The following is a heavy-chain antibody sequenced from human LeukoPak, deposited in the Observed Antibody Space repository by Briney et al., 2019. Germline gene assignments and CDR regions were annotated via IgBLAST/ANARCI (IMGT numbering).Heavy chain of an antibody. D-gene: IGHD3-10*01. Sequence: GGSLRLSCAASGFAFSSYAMSWVRQAPGKGLEWVSVTSGSGGNPYYADSVKGRFTISRDNSKNTVYLYMNSLRAEDTALYYCGKETGIILVRGAVDYWGQGTLVTVSS. J-gene: IGHJ4*02. V-gene: IGHV3-23*01. CDR1: GFAFSSYA. CDR3: GKETGIILVRGAVDY. CDR2: TSGSGGNP.